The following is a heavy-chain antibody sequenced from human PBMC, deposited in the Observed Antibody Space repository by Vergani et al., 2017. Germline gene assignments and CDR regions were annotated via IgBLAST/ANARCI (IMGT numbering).Heavy chain of an antibody. D-gene: IGHD3-3*01. V-gene: IGHV1-69*06. J-gene: IGHJ6*03. CDR2: IIPIFGTA. Sequence: QVQLVQSGAEVKKPGSSVKVSCKASGGTFSSYAISWVRQAPGQGLEWMGGIIPIFGTANYAQKFQGRVTITADKSTSTAYMELGSLRSGDTAVSYCARVFDDFWSGSRTPKNMDVWGKGTTVTVSS. CDR3: ARVFDDFWSGSRTPKNMDV. CDR1: GGTFSSYA.